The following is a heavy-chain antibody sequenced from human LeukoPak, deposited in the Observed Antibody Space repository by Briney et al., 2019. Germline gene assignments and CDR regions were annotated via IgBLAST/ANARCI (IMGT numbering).Heavy chain of an antibody. CDR3: ARGYYDFWSGYYTDFDY. J-gene: IGHJ4*02. CDR1: GFTFSSYS. D-gene: IGHD3-3*01. V-gene: IGHV3-48*01. Sequence: PGGSLRLSCAASGFTFSSYSMNWVRQAPGKGLEWVSYISSSSSTIYYADSVKGRFTISRDNAKNSLYLQMNSLRAEDTAVYYCARGYYDFWSGYYTDFDYWSQGTLVTVSS. CDR2: ISSSSSTI.